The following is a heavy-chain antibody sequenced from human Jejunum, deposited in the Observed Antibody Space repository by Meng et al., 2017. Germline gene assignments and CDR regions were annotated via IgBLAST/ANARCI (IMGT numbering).Heavy chain of an antibody. V-gene: IGHV3-23*01. J-gene: IGHJ4*02. CDR3: ATDKTFMTALVD. Sequence: GESLKISCAASGFSLSDYAMSWVRQAPGKGLEWVSTVSSSGDNTYYENSVKGRFTIFGDNSKNNLYLQMNSLRAEDTAVYYCATDKTFMTALVDWGQGTLVTVSS. CDR2: VSSSGDNT. CDR1: GFSLSDYA.